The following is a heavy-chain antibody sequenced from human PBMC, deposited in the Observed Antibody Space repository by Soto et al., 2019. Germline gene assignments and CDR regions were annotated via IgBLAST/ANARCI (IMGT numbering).Heavy chain of an antibody. D-gene: IGHD4-4*01. CDR2: IYYSGST. V-gene: IGHV4-59*01. CDR1: GGSISSYY. Sequence: SETLSLTCTVSGGSISSYYWSWIRQPPGKGLEWIGYIYYSGSTNYNPSLKSRVTISVDTSKNQFSLKLSSVTAADTAVYYCARSPYYSNFDYWGQGTLVTVSS. J-gene: IGHJ4*02. CDR3: ARSPYYSNFDY.